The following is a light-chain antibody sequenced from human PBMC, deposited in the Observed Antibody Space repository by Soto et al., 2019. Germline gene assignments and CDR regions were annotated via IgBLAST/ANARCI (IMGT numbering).Light chain of an antibody. CDR1: QSISIY. J-gene: IGKJ2*01. CDR2: DAS. Sequence: EIVLTQSPATLSVSPGERATLSCRASQSISIYLAWYQLKPGQTPRLLIYDASSRATGIPARFSGWGSGTDFTLTISNLEPEDFAVYYCQQRYNWPQTFGQGTKLEV. V-gene: IGKV3-11*01. CDR3: QQRYNWPQT.